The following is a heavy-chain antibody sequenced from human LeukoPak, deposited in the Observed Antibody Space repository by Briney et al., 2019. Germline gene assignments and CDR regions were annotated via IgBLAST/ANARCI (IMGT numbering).Heavy chain of an antibody. CDR2: ISAYNGNT. CDR3: ARSYYDSSGYYYSGPIDY. CDR1: GYTFTSYG. J-gene: IGHJ4*02. D-gene: IGHD3-22*01. Sequence: ASVKVSCKASGYTFTSYGISWVRQAPGQGLEWMGWISAYNGNTNYAQKLQGRVTMTTDTSTSTAYMELRSLRSDDTAVYYCARSYYDSSGYYYSGPIDYWGQGTLVTVSS. V-gene: IGHV1-18*01.